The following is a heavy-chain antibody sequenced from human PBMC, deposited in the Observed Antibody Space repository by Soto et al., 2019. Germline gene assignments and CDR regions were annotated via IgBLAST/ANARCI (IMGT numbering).Heavy chain of an antibody. D-gene: IGHD3-10*01. CDR3: ARGQELFADYYYYYMDV. CDR1: GYTFTSYG. J-gene: IGHJ6*03. V-gene: IGHV1-18*01. CDR2: ISAYNGNT. Sequence: ASVKVSCKASGYTFTSYGISWVRQAPGQGLEWMGWISAYNGNTNYAQKLQGRVTMTTDTSTSTAYMELRSLRSDDTAVYYCARGQELFADYYYYYMDVWGKGTTVTVSS.